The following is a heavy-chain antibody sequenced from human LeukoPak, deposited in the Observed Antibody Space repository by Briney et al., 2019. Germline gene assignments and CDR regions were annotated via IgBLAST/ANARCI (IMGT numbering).Heavy chain of an antibody. J-gene: IGHJ3*02. CDR3: AREGYSAYDFDAFDI. Sequence: GGSLRLSCAASGFTFSSHAMHWVRQAPGKGLEYVSGISYNGGSTYYANSVKGRFTISRDNSKSTLYLQMGSLRAEDMAVYYCAREGYSAYDFDAFDIWGQGTMVGVSS. D-gene: IGHD5-12*01. CDR1: GFTFSSHA. V-gene: IGHV3-64*01. CDR2: ISYNGGST.